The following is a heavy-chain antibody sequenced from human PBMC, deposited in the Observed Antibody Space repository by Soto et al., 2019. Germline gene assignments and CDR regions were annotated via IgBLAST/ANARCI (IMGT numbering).Heavy chain of an antibody. CDR3: ASSLLWFGELSKYYYYGMDV. J-gene: IGHJ6*02. V-gene: IGHV5-51*01. Sequence: PGESLKISCKGSGYSFTSYWIGWVRQMPGKGLEWMGIIYPGDSDTRYSPSFQGQVTISADKSISTAYLQWSSLKASDTAMYYCASSLLWFGELSKYYYYGMDVWGQGTTVTVSS. CDR1: GYSFTSYW. CDR2: IYPGDSDT. D-gene: IGHD3-10*01.